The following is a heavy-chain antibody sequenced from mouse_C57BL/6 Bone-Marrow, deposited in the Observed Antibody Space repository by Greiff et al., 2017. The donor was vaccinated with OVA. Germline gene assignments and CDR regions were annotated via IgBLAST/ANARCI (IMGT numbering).Heavy chain of an antibody. V-gene: IGHV10-1*01. CDR2: IRSKSNNYAT. J-gene: IGHJ1*03. CDR1: GFSFNTYA. Sequence: EVKLVESGGGLVQPKGSLKLSCAASGFSFNTYAMNWVRQAPGKGLEWVARIRSKSNNYATYYADSVKDRFTISRDDSESMLYLQMSNLKTEDTAMYYCVRQGYWYFDVWGTGTTVTVSS. CDR3: VRQGYWYFDV.